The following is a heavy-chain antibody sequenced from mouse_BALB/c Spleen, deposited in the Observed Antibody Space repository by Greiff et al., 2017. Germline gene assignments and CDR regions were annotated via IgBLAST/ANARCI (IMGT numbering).Heavy chain of an antibody. Sequence: EVQGVESGGGLVQPGGSLRLSCATSGFTFTDYYMSWVRQPPGKALEWLGFIRNKANGYTTEYSASVKGRFTISRDNSQSILYLQMNTLRAEDSATYYCARDYYGSFAYWGQGTLVTVSA. D-gene: IGHD1-2*01. CDR1: GFTFTDYY. CDR3: ARDYYGSFAY. CDR2: IRNKANGYTT. V-gene: IGHV7-3*02. J-gene: IGHJ3*01.